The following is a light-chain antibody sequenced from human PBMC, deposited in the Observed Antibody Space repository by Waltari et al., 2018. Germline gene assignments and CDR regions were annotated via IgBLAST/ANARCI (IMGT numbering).Light chain of an antibody. V-gene: IGKV3-15*01. CDR1: ENVDNK. CDR3: HMYYNWPKS. Sequence: EIVMTQSPATLSVSPGQRATLSCRASENVDNKLAWYQLKPGQAPRLLIYNTFIRATDIPARFSGSGSGTEFILTISSLQSEDLAVYSCHMYYNWPKSFGQGTKVEIK. J-gene: IGKJ1*01. CDR2: NTF.